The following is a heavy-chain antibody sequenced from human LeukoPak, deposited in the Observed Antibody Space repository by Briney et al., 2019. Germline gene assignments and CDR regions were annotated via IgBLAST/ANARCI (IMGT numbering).Heavy chain of an antibody. V-gene: IGHV3-74*01. D-gene: IGHD3-3*02. CDR2: ITNDGRST. CDR3: ARGLAGNGPVAFDI. CDR1: GFTFSSHW. J-gene: IGHJ3*02. Sequence: GGSLRLSCAASGFTFSSHWMHRVRQAPGKGLVWVSRITNDGRSTSYADSVKGRFTFSRDNAKDTLYLQMNSLRAEDTAVYYCARGLAGNGPVAFDIWGQGTMVTVSS.